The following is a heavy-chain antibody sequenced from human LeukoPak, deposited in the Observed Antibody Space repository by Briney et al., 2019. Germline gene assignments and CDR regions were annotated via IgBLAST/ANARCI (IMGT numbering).Heavy chain of an antibody. D-gene: IGHD2-15*01. CDR1: GGSISSTNYY. J-gene: IGHJ3*02. V-gene: IGHV4-39*07. CDR2: IYYTGTT. CDR3: ARGRVGAFDI. Sequence: SETLSLTCTVSGGSISSTNYYWGWIRQPPGKGLEWIGTIYYTGTTYYNPSLTSRVTISVDTSKNQFSLKLSSVTAADTAVYYCARGRVGAFDIWGQGTMVTVSS.